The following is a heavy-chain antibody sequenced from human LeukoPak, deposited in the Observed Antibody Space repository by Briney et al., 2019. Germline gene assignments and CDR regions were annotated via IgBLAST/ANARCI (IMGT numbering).Heavy chain of an antibody. CDR2: IHYSGST. CDR3: ASTVVNNWFDP. Sequence: SETLSLTCTVSGGSISSGGYYWSWIRQHPGKGLEWIGYIHYSGSTYYNSSLKSRVTISVDTSKNQFSLKLSAVTAADTAVYSCASTVVNNWFDPWGQGTLVTVSS. J-gene: IGHJ5*02. V-gene: IGHV4-31*03. D-gene: IGHD3-22*01. CDR1: GGSISSGGYY.